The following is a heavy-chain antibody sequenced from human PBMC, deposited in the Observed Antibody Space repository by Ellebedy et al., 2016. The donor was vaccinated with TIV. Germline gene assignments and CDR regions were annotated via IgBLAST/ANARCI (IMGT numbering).Heavy chain of an antibody. CDR3: ARVPIYCSSTSCYVLTDAFDI. CDR1: GYTFTSYG. V-gene: IGHV1-18*01. J-gene: IGHJ3*02. Sequence: ASVKVSXKASGYTFTSYGISWVRQAPGQGLEWMGWISAYNGNTNYAQKLQGRVTMTTDTSTSTAYMELRSLRSDDTAVYYCARVPIYCSSTSCYVLTDAFDIWGQGTMVTVSS. D-gene: IGHD2-2*01. CDR2: ISAYNGNT.